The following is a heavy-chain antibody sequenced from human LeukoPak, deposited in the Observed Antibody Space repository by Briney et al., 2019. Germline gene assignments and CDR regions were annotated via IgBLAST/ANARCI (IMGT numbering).Heavy chain of an antibody. D-gene: IGHD3-10*01. J-gene: IGHJ4*02. CDR1: GFTFSSYA. Sequence: PGGTLRLSCAASGFTFSSYAMSWVRQAPGKGLEWVSAISGSGGSTYYADSVKGRFTISRDNSKNTLYLQMNSLRAEDTAVYYCAKDQGYGSGSYYSIWGQGTLVTVSS. CDR2: ISGSGGST. V-gene: IGHV3-23*01. CDR3: AKDQGYGSGSYYSI.